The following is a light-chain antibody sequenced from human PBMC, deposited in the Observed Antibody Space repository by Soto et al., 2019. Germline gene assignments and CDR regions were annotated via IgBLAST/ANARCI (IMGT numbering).Light chain of an antibody. CDR2: GAS. CDR1: QSVGRNY. Sequence: EIVLTQSPGTLSLSPGERATLSCRASQSVGRNYLAWYQQKPGQAPRLLIHGASNRPTGIPDRFSGSGSGTDFTLTISRLEPEDFAVYYCQQYASSPLTFGGGTKVEIK. V-gene: IGKV3-20*01. CDR3: QQYASSPLT. J-gene: IGKJ4*01.